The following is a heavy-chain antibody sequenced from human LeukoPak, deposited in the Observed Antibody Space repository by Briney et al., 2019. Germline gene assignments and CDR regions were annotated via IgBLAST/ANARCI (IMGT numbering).Heavy chain of an antibody. Sequence: RGSLRLSCAASGFSFSNYWMHWVRQAPGKGLIWVSRINGDGSTTSYSDSVQGRFTISRDNAKNTLYLQMNSLRAEDTAVYYCTRDYYGTSDYWGQGTPVTVSS. V-gene: IGHV3-74*01. D-gene: IGHD1-26*01. CDR2: INGDGSTT. CDR3: TRDYYGTSDY. J-gene: IGHJ4*02. CDR1: GFSFSNYW.